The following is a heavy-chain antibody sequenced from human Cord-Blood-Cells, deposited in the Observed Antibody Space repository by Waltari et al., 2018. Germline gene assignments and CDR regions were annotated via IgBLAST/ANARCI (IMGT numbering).Heavy chain of an antibody. CDR1: GGAFCGYY. Sequence: QVQLQQRGAGLLKPSVTLSLPCAVYGGAFCGYYWSWIRQPPGKGLEWIGEITHSGSTNYNPALKSRVTISVDTSKNQFSRKLSTVTAADTAVYYCARGRAFDIWGQGTMVTVSS. CDR3: ARGRAFDI. CDR2: ITHSGST. V-gene: IGHV4-34*01. J-gene: IGHJ3*02.